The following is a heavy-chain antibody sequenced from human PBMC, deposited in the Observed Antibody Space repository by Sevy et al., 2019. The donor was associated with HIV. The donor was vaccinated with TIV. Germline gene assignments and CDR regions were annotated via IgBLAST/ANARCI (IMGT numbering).Heavy chain of an antibody. Sequence: GGSLRLSCAASGFTFSRYDMHWVRQATGKGLEWVSSIGTAGDTNYPGSVKGRFTISRENAKKSLYLQMNSLRAGDTAVYYCARGTRYSGSYYLGDDAFDIWGQGTMVTVSS. CDR1: GFTFSRYD. CDR3: ARGTRYSGSYYLGDDAFDI. J-gene: IGHJ3*02. CDR2: IGTAGDT. V-gene: IGHV3-13*01. D-gene: IGHD1-26*01.